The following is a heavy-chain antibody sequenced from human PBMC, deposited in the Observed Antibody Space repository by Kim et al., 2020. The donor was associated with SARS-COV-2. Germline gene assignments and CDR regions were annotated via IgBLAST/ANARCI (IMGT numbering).Heavy chain of an antibody. J-gene: IGHJ4*01. D-gene: IGHD6-19*01. V-gene: IGHV3-23*01. Sequence: GGSLRLSCAASGYNINTFAMSWVRQAPGKGLEWVAAITKYGGSKYYADSVRGRFTISRDNSKNTVYLQMDSLRAEDTGLYYCTKDHPSSLQFTFD. CDR1: GYNINTFA. CDR2: ITKYGGSK. CDR3: TKDHPSSLQFTFD.